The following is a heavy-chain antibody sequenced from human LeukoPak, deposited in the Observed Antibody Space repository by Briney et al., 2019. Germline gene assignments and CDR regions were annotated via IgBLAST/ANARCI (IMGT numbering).Heavy chain of an antibody. CDR3: ARENGSGGIKVDY. J-gene: IGHJ4*02. V-gene: IGHV3-20*04. D-gene: IGHD3-10*01. CDR2: INWSGGSA. Sequence: GGSLRLSCVTYGFIFDDYGISWVRQVPGKGLEWVAGINWSGGSAGYADSVRGRFTISRDNAKNSLYLQMNSLRVEDTALYYCARENGSGGIKVDYWGQGTQVTVSA. CDR1: GFIFDDYG.